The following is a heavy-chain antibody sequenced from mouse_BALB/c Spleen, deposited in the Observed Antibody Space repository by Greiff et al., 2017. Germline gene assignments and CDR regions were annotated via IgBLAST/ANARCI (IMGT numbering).Heavy chain of an antibody. CDR3: ARHNGNYGYYAMDY. CDR2: ISSGGGST. CDR1: GFAFSSYD. Sequence: EVKLQESGGGLVKPGGSLKLSCAASGFAFSSYDMSWVRQTPEKRLEWVAYISSGGGSTYYPDTVKGRFTISRDNAKNTLYLQMSSLKSEDTAMYYCARHNGNYGYYAMDYWGQGTSVTVSS. D-gene: IGHD2-1*01. V-gene: IGHV5-12-1*01. J-gene: IGHJ4*01.